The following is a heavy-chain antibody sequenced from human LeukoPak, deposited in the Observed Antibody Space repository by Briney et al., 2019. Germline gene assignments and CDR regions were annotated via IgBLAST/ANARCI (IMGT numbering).Heavy chain of an antibody. CDR1: GYTLTELS. CDR2: FDPEDGET. V-gene: IGHV1-24*01. CDR3: ARDRDSGYDFDYYMDV. J-gene: IGHJ6*03. Sequence: ASVKVSCKVSGYTLTELSMHWVRQAPGKGLEWMGGFDPEDGETIYAQKFQGRVTMAEDTSTDTAYMELSSLRSEDTAVYYCARDRDSGYDFDYYMDVWGKGTTVTVSS. D-gene: IGHD5-12*01.